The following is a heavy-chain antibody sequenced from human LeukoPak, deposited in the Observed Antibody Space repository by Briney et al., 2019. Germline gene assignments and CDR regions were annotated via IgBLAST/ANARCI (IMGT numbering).Heavy chain of an antibody. CDR3: ASNNHRDGYSYGDYYFDY. Sequence: PSETLSLTCTVSGYSISSGYYWGWIRQPPGKGLEWIGSIFHSGNTYYNPSLKSRVTISVDTSKNQFSLKLRSVTAADTAVYYCASNNHRDGYSYGDYYFDYWGQGTLVTVSS. CDR1: GYSISSGYY. J-gene: IGHJ4*02. V-gene: IGHV4-38-2*02. D-gene: IGHD5-18*01. CDR2: IFHSGNT.